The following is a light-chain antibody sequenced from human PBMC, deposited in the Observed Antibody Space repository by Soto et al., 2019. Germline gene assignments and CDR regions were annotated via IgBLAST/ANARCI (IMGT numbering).Light chain of an antibody. V-gene: IGKV1-9*01. CDR3: QQLSSYPRT. J-gene: IGKJ1*01. Sequence: IQLTQSPSSLSASVGDRVTITCRASQGISSYLVWYQQTPGKAPKLLIYAASTLQSGVPSRFIGSGSGADFTLTISSLQPDDFATYYCQQLSSYPRTFGQGTKVDIK. CDR1: QGISSY. CDR2: AAS.